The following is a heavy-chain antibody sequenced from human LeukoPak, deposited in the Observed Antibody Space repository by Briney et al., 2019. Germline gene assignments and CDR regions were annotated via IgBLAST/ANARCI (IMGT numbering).Heavy chain of an antibody. D-gene: IGHD4-11*01. V-gene: IGHV4-34*01. CDR1: GGSFSGYY. J-gene: IGHJ5*02. CDR3: ARGVTTVAGRHNWFVP. Sequence: PSETLSLTCAVYGGSFSGYYWSWIRQPPGKGLEWIGEINHSGSTNYNPSLKSRVTISVDTSKNQFSLKLSTVTAADTAVYYCARGVTTVAGRHNWFVPWGERTLVTVSS. CDR2: INHSGST.